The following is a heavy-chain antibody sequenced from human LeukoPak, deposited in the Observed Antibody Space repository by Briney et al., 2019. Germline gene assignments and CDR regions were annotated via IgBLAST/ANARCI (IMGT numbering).Heavy chain of an antibody. J-gene: IGHJ5*02. V-gene: IGHV3-73*01. CDR1: GFTFSDSA. CDR2: IRGKGFSDPP. Sequence: GGSLRLSCAASGFTFSDSAIHWVRQASGKGLEWVGRIRGKGFSDPPAYAASVKDRFTISRDDSESTAYLQMNSLKAEDTAVYYCSVPQSGGNWFDPWGPGTQVTVSS. D-gene: IGHD3-16*01. CDR3: SVPQSGGNWFDP.